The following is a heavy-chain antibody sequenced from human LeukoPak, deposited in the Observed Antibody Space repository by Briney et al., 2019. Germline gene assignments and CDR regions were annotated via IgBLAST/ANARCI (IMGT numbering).Heavy chain of an antibody. CDR3: ARAGFGELFHNPRLFDY. CDR2: IYYSGST. J-gene: IGHJ4*02. V-gene: IGHV4-59*01. CDR1: GGSISSYY. D-gene: IGHD3-10*01. Sequence: SETLSLTCTVSGGSISSYYWSWIRQPPGKGLEWIGYIYYSGSTNYNPSLKSRVTISVDTSKNQFSLKLSSVTAADTAVYYCARAGFGELFHNPRLFDYWGQGTLVTVSS.